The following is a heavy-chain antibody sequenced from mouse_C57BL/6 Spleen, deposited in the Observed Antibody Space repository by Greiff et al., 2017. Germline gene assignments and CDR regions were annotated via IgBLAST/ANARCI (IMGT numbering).Heavy chain of an antibody. V-gene: IGHV1-7*01. Sequence: VQLQQSGAELAKPGASVKLSCKASGYTFTSYWMHWVKQRPGQGLEWIGYINPSSGYTKYNQKFKDKATLTADKSSSTAYMQLSSLTYEDSAVYYCARSNYSNYVWFAYWGQGTLVTVSA. CDR2: INPSSGYT. D-gene: IGHD2-5*01. CDR3: ARSNYSNYVWFAY. J-gene: IGHJ3*01. CDR1: GYTFTSYW.